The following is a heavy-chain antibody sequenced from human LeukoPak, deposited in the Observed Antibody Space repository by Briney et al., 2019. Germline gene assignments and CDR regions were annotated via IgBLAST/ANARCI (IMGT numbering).Heavy chain of an antibody. V-gene: IGHV3-7*01. CDR3: TRGGRNTSYYWYF. Sequence: GGSLRLSCAASELTLSNYCMTWVRKGPGKGLEWVATIKRDGAETYYVDSVRGRFTISRDNAENSAYLRMNSLRDEDTAVYYCTRGGRNTSYYWYFWAQGTLVTVSS. D-gene: IGHD1-26*01. CDR1: ELTLSNYC. J-gene: IGHJ4*02. CDR2: IKRDGAET.